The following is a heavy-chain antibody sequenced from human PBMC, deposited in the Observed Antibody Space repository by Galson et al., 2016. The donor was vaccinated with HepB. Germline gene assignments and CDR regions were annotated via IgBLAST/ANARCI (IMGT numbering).Heavy chain of an antibody. CDR2: ISYDGSNK. V-gene: IGHV3-30-3*01. J-gene: IGHJ6*03. CDR3: ARDAGYYDSSGDYYPGYHYYMDV. Sequence: SLRLSCAASGFTFSSYAMHWVRQAPGKGLEWVAVISYDGSNKYYADSVKGRFTISRDKSKNTLYLQMNSLRPEDTAVYYCARDAGYYDSSGDYYPGYHYYMDVWGKGTTVTVSS. CDR1: GFTFSSYA. D-gene: IGHD3-22*01.